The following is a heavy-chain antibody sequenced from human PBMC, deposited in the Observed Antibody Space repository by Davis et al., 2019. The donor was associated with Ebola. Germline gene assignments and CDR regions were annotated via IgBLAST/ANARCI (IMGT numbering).Heavy chain of an antibody. CDR1: GYIFTSYA. CDR2: INAGNGDT. J-gene: IGHJ6*02. V-gene: IGHV1-3*01. CDR3: ARGRRITIFGGYYGMDV. Sequence: AASVKVSCKASGYIFTSYAMHWVRQAPGQRLEWVGWINAGNGDTKYSQKFQGRVTITRDTSASTVYMELSSLRSEDTAVYYCARGRRITIFGGYYGMDVWGQGTTVTVSS. D-gene: IGHD3-3*01.